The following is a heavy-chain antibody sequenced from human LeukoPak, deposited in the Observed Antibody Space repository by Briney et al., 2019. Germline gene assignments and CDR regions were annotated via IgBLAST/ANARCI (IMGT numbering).Heavy chain of an antibody. D-gene: IGHD3-16*02. V-gene: IGHV1-2*02. Sequence: ASVKVSCKASGGTFSSYAISWVRQAPGQGLEWMGWINPNSGGTNYAQKFQGRVTMTRDTSISTAYMELSRLRSDDTAVYYCARLYYDYVWGSYRHWGQGTLVTVSS. CDR3: ARLYYDYVWGSYRH. CDR2: INPNSGGT. J-gene: IGHJ4*02. CDR1: GGTFSSYA.